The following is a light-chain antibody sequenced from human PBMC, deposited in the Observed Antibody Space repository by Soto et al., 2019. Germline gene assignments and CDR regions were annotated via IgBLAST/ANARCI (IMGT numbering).Light chain of an antibody. CDR2: EVR. CDR3: SSYTSRSSLI. V-gene: IGLV2-14*01. CDR1: MRDVGADNL. Sequence: QSALTQPASVSGSPGQSITISCAGTMRDVGADNLVSWYQQHPGRAPQLIIYEVRNRPPGISFRFSGSKSGNTASLTISGLQAEDEADYYCSSYTSRSSLIFGGGTKLTVL. J-gene: IGLJ2*01.